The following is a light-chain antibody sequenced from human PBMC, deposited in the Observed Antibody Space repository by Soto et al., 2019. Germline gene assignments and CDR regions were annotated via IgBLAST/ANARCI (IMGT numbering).Light chain of an antibody. CDR1: QGIRTD. CDR2: AAS. CDR3: LQDYNYPLT. Sequence: AIQMTQAPSSLSASVGDRVTITCRASQGIRTDLGWYQQKPGKAPKLLIYAASSLQSGVPSRFSGSGSGTDFTLTISSLQPEDFATYYCLQDYNYPLTFGGGTKVEIQ. J-gene: IGKJ4*01. V-gene: IGKV1-6*01.